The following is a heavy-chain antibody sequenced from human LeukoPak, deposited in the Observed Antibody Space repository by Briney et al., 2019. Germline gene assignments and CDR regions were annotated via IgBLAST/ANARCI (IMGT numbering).Heavy chain of an antibody. D-gene: IGHD5-18*01. Sequence: ASVKVSRKASGYTFTGYYMHWVRQAPGQGLEWMGWINPNSGGTNYAQKFQGRVTMTRDTSISTAYMELSRLRSDDTAVYYCARITSRLWLFRGDAFDIWGQGTMVTVSS. V-gene: IGHV1-2*02. CDR3: ARITSRLWLFRGDAFDI. J-gene: IGHJ3*02. CDR1: GYTFTGYY. CDR2: INPNSGGT.